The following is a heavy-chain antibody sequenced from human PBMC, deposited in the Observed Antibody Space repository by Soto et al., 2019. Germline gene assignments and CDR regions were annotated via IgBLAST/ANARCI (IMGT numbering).Heavy chain of an antibody. D-gene: IGHD6-13*01. Sequence: EVQLLESGGGLVQPGGSLRLSCAASGFTFSSYAMTWVRQAPGKGLEWVSVISDSGGSTYYADSVKGRFTISRDNSENTLYLQMNSLRAEDTAVYYCARQKTGSSSWYDYWGQGTLVTVSP. CDR3: ARQKTGSSSWYDY. CDR2: ISDSGGST. J-gene: IGHJ4*02. CDR1: GFTFSSYA. V-gene: IGHV3-23*01.